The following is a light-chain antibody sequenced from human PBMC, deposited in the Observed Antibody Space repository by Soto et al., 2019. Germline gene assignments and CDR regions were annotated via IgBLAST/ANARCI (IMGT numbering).Light chain of an antibody. CDR2: SNN. Sequence: QSVLTQAPSASGTPGQRVTISCSGSSSNIGDNTGNWYQQVPGTAPKLLIYSNNQRPSGVPDRFSGSKSGTSASLAISGLQSEDGADYYCAAWDDSLNGVVFGGGTQLTVL. J-gene: IGLJ2*01. CDR1: SSNIGDNT. CDR3: AAWDDSLNGVV. V-gene: IGLV1-44*01.